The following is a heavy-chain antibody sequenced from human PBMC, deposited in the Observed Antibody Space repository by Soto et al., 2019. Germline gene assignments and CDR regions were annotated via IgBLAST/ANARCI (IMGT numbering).Heavy chain of an antibody. CDR3: AKGGSAALIAPSGRDNWFDP. J-gene: IGHJ5*02. CDR2: ITWNGGTI. V-gene: IGHV3-9*01. Sequence: GGSLRLSCAASGFAFDDYVMHWVRQPPGRGLEWVSGITWNGGTIRYVDSVKGRFTISRDNAENSLYLQMNSLRPEDTAVYYCAKGGSAALIAPSGRDNWFDPWGQGTQVNVSS. D-gene: IGHD6-13*01. CDR1: GFAFDDYV.